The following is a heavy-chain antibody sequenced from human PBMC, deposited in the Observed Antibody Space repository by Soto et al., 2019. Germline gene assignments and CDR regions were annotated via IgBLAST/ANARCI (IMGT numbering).Heavy chain of an antibody. CDR3: AKTFGGAAACDSYFQH. CDR2: ISNDGSDK. D-gene: IGHD6-13*01. J-gene: IGHJ1*01. CDR1: GFTFSTYG. V-gene: IGHV3-30*18. Sequence: QVQLVESGGGVVQPGRSLRLSCAASGFTFSTYGIHWVRQAPGKGLAWVALISNDGSDKYYADSVKGRFTISRDNSKNSLYLQMNSLRAEDTAVYYCAKTFGGAAACDSYFQHWGQGTPVIVSS.